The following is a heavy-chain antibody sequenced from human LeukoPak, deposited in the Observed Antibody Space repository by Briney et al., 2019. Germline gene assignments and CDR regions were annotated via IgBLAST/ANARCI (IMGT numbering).Heavy chain of an antibody. V-gene: IGHV3-66*02. J-gene: IGHJ4*02. D-gene: IGHD2-2*01. CDR1: GFTVSSNY. CDR3: AGEQGCSSTSCYYYFDY. Sequence: PGGSLRLSCAASGFTVSSNYMSWARQAPGKGLEWVSVIYSGGSTYYADSVKGRFTISRDNSKNTLYLQMNSLRAEDTAVYYCAGEQGCSSTSCYYYFDYWGQGTLVTVSS. CDR2: IYSGGST.